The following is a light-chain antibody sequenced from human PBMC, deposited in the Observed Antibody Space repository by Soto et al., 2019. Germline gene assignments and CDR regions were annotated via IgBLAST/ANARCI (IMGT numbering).Light chain of an antibody. CDR3: QSYDNPVSTYNYV. Sequence: QSVLTQPPSVSGAPGQRVTISCIGSTSNIGSGYDVHWYQKPPGTAPKLLIYGNNNRPSGVPDRFSGSKSDTSASLAINGLQAEDEADYYCQSYDNPVSTYNYVFGTGTKVTVL. CDR2: GNN. V-gene: IGLV1-40*01. CDR1: TSNIGSGYD. J-gene: IGLJ1*01.